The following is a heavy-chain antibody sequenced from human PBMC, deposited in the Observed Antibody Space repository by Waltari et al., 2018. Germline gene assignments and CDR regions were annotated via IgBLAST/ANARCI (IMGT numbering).Heavy chain of an antibody. CDR3: ARYCSGGSCYIDY. V-gene: IGHV4-59*11. D-gene: IGHD2-15*01. CDR2: IYYSGST. CDR1: GGSISSHY. J-gene: IGHJ4*02. Sequence: QVQLQESGPGLVKPSETLSLTCTVSGGSISSHYWSWIRQPPGKGLEWIGYIYYSGSTNYNHSLKSRVTISVDTSKNQFSLKLSSVTAADTAVYYCARYCSGGSCYIDYWGQGTLVTVSS.